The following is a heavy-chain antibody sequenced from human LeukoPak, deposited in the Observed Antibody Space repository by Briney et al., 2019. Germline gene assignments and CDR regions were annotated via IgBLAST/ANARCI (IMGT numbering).Heavy chain of an antibody. J-gene: IGHJ4*02. CDR2: ISAYNGNT. D-gene: IGHD6-13*01. CDR3: ARAAEQSSSEGY. CDR1: GDTFTSYG. V-gene: IGHV1-18*01. Sequence: VASVKVSCKASGDTFTSYGISWVRQAPGQGLEWMGWISAYNGNTKYAQKLQGRLTMTTDTSTSTAYMELTGLKSDDTAVDYCARAAEQSSSEGYWGQGTLVTVSS.